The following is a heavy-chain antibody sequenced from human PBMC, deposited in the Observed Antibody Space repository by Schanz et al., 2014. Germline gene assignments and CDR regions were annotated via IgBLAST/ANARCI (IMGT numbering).Heavy chain of an antibody. Sequence: QVQLVQSGAEVKKPGASVKVSCKASGYTFTGYYMHWVRQAPGQGLEWMGWISAYNGNTNYVQKFQGRVTMTTDTSTTTAYMEVRSLRPDDTAVYYCAREGIAVGTTGLELDYWGQGTPVIVSS. CDR2: ISAYNGNT. D-gene: IGHD6-19*01. CDR1: GYTFTGYY. V-gene: IGHV1-18*04. CDR3: AREGIAVGTTGLELDY. J-gene: IGHJ4*02.